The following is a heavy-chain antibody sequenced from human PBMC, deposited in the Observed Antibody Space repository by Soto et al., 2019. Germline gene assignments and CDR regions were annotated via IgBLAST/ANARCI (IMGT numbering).Heavy chain of an antibody. CDR2: IIPIFGTA. J-gene: IGHJ3*02. CDR3: ASAVVVPAAIKVDSGEYACDI. D-gene: IGHD2-2*02. V-gene: IGHV1-69*13. CDR1: GGTFSSYA. Sequence: SVTVSCKASGGTFSSYAISWVRQAPGQGLEWMGGIIPIFGTANYAQKFQGRVTITADESTSTAYMELSSLRSEDTAVYYCASAVVVPAAIKVDSGEYACDIWGQGTMCSVS.